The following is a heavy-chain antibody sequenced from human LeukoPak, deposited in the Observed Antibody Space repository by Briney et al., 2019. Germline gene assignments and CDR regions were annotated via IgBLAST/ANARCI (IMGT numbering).Heavy chain of an antibody. D-gene: IGHD1-26*01. V-gene: IGHV3-7*01. J-gene: IGHJ6*03. CDR3: ARVLDSGSYFSASHYYYMDV. CDR2: IKEDGSEK. Sequence: GGSLRLSCAASGVTFSSYWMSWVRQAPGKGLEWVANIKEDGSEKYYVDSVKGRFTISRDNAKNTLYLQMNSLRAEDTAVYYCARVLDSGSYFSASHYYYMDVWGKGTTVTVSS. CDR1: GVTFSSYW.